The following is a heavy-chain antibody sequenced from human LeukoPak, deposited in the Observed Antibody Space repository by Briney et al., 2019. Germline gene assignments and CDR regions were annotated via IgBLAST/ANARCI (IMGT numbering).Heavy chain of an antibody. CDR3: ARGRAPGNWFDP. V-gene: IGHV1-2*02. Sequence: ASVTVSCKASGYTFTGYYMHWVRQAPGQGLEWMGWINPNSGGTNYAQKFQGRVTMTRDTSISTAYMELSRLRSDDTAVYYCARGRAPGNWFDPWGQGTLVTVSS. CDR1: GYTFTGYY. D-gene: IGHD1-14*01. J-gene: IGHJ5*02. CDR2: INPNSGGT.